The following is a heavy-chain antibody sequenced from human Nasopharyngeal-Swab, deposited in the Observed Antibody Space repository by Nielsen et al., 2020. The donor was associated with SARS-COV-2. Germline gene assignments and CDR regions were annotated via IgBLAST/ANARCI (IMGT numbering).Heavy chain of an antibody. J-gene: IGHJ4*02. V-gene: IGHV3-30*03. CDR2: ISYDGSNK. CDR1: GFTFSSYG. Sequence: GESLKISCAASGFTFSSYGMHWVRQAPGKGLEWVAVISYDGSNKYYADPVKGRFTISRDNSKNTLYLQMNSLRAEDTAVYYCARGSSSYYFDYWGQGTLVTVSS. CDR3: ARGSSSYYFDY. D-gene: IGHD6-6*01.